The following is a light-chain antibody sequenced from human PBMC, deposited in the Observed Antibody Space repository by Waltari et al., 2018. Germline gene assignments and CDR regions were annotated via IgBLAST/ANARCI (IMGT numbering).Light chain of an antibody. CDR3: QQSYSSEIT. CDR1: QFVGAY. CDR2: GAS. Sequence: DVQMTQSPSSLSASLGDTVTSSCRASQFVGAYVNWYQHTPGKVPKLLIYGASTLKSGVPSRFSGSLSGTDFTLTITSLQPEDSATYYCQQSYSSEITFGQGTRLQIK. J-gene: IGKJ5*01. V-gene: IGKV1-39*01.